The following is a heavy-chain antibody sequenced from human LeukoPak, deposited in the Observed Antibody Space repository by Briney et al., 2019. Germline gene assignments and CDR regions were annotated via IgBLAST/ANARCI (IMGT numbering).Heavy chain of an antibody. V-gene: IGHV4-34*01. Sequence: SETLSLTCAVYSGSFSGYYWSWIRQPPGKGLEWIGEINHSGSTNYNPSLKSRVTISVDTSKNQFSLKLSSVTAADTAVYYCARGVKNYDFWSGYLPYNWFDPWGQGTLVTVSS. CDR3: ARGVKNYDFWSGYLPYNWFDP. D-gene: IGHD3-3*01. CDR1: SGSFSGYY. CDR2: INHSGST. J-gene: IGHJ5*02.